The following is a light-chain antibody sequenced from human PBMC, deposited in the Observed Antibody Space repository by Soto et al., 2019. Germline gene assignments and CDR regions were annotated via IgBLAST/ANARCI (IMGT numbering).Light chain of an antibody. CDR3: SSYTSSSTYV. V-gene: IGLV2-14*01. CDR1: NSDVGGYNY. CDR2: EVS. Sequence: QSALTQPASVSGSPGQSITISCTGTNSDVGGYNYVSWYQQHPGKAPKLMIYEVSYRPSGVSNRFSGSKSGNTASLTISGLQAEDEADYYCSSYTSSSTYVFGTGTK. J-gene: IGLJ1*01.